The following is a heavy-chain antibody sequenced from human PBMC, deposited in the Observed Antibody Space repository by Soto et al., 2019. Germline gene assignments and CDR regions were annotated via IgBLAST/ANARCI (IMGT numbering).Heavy chain of an antibody. CDR3: AREWGTSGDLDY. CDR1: GFTFSSHS. V-gene: IGHV3-30-3*01. J-gene: IGHJ4*02. Sequence: QVQLVESGGGVVQPGRSLRLSCAASGFTFSSHSIQWVRQAPGKGLEWVAVISYDGSIKSYADSVKGRFTISRDNSKNTAYLQMNSLRAEDTAVFYCAREWGTSGDLDYWGQGTLGSVS. CDR2: ISYDGSIK. D-gene: IGHD3-10*01.